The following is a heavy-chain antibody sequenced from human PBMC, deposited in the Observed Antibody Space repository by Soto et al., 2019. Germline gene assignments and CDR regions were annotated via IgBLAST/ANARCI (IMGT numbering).Heavy chain of an antibody. Sequence: GGSLRLSCAASGFTFSSYGMHWVRQAPGKGLEWVAVIWYDGSNKYYADSVKGRFTISRDNSKNTLYLQMNSLRAEDTAVYYCARVRGRVAVDYYMDVWGKGTTVTVSS. CDR1: GFTFSSYG. CDR3: ARVRGRVAVDYYMDV. D-gene: IGHD1-26*01. CDR2: IWYDGSNK. V-gene: IGHV3-33*08. J-gene: IGHJ6*03.